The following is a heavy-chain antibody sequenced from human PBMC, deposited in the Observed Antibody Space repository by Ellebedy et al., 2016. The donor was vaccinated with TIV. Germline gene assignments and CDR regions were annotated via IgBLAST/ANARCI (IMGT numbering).Heavy chain of an antibody. CDR3: ARPGYSSSWLFDY. J-gene: IGHJ4*02. V-gene: IGHV4-34*01. CDR2: INHSGST. CDR1: GGSFSGYY. D-gene: IGHD6-13*01. Sequence: SETLSLTXAVYGGSFSGYYWSWIRQPPGKGLEWIGEINHSGSTNYNPSLKSRVTISVDTSKNQFSLKLSSVTAADTAVYHCARPGYSSSWLFDYWGQGTLVTVSS.